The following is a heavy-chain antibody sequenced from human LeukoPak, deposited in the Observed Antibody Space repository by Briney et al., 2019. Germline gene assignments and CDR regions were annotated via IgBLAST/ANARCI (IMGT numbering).Heavy chain of an antibody. V-gene: IGHV3-74*01. CDR3: TRRGAASDAFDI. CDR1: GFTFSSYW. Sequence: PGGSLRLSCAASGFTFSSYWMHWVRQAPGKGLVWVSRIKYDGSSTNYADSVKGRFTISRDNAKNTLYLQVNSLRAEDTAVYYCTRRGAASDAFDIWGQGTMVTVSS. CDR2: IKYDGSST. J-gene: IGHJ3*02. D-gene: IGHD3-16*01.